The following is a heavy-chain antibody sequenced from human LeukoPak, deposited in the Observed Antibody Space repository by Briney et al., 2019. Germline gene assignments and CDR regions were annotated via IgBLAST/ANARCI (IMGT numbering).Heavy chain of an antibody. D-gene: IGHD3-10*01. CDR3: AKDLALLWFGELDAFDI. V-gene: IGHV3-23*01. CDR2: ISGSGGST. J-gene: IGHJ3*02. CDR1: GFTFSSYA. Sequence: GGSLRLSCAASGFTFSSYAMSWVRQAPGKGLERVSAISGSGGSTYYADSVKGRFTISRDNSKNTLYLQMNSLRAEDTAVYYCAKDLALLWFGELDAFDIWGQGTMVTVSS.